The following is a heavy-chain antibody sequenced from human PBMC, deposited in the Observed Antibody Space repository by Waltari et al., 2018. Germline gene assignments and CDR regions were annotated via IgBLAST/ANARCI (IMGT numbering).Heavy chain of an antibody. Sequence: QVHLVEYGGGLVQPGVSLRLSCAASCFRFNNYASPWVRQAPGKVLEWVAVVWQDGSYKFYADSVKGRFTISRENAKNTLYFQMNSLRAEDTAMYYCAKDGSASRLVRYYLDHWGPGTLVTVSS. D-gene: IGHD2-8*02. J-gene: IGHJ4*02. CDR3: AKDGSASRLVRYYLDH. CDR2: VWQDGSYK. CDR1: CFRFNNYA. V-gene: IGHV3-33*06.